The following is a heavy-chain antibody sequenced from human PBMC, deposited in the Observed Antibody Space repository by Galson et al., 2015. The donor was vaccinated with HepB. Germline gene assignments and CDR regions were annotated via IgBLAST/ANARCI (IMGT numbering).Heavy chain of an antibody. J-gene: IGHJ4*02. D-gene: IGHD6-13*01. V-gene: IGHV1-8*01. CDR3: ARGSRSIAAASDY. CDR2: MNPNSGNT. CDR1: GYTFTSYD. Sequence: SVKVSCKASGYTFTSYDINWVRQATGQGLEWMGWMNPNSGNTGYAQKFQGRVTMTRNTSISTAYMELSSLRSEDTAVYYCARGSRSIAAASDYWGQGTLVTVSS.